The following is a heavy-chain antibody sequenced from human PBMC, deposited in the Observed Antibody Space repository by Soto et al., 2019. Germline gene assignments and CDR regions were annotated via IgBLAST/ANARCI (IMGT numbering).Heavy chain of an antibody. CDR2: INHSGST. D-gene: IGHD6-6*01. CDR3: ARGSRIAARLHYYYYMDV. J-gene: IGHJ6*03. CDR1: GGSFSGYY. V-gene: IGHV4-34*01. Sequence: SETLSLTCAFYGGSFSGYYWSWIRQPPGKWLEWIGEINHSGSTNYNPSLKSRVTISVDTSKNQFSLKLSSVTAADTAVYYCARGSRIAARLHYYYYMDVWGKGTTVTVSS.